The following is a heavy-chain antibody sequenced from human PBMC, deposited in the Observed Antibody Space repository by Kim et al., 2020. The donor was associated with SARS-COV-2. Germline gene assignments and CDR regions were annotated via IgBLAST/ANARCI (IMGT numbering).Heavy chain of an antibody. D-gene: IGHD6-13*01. CDR3: ARGGAELIAAAAGYFQH. J-gene: IGHJ1*01. CDR1: GGSISSYY. Sequence: SETLSLTCTVSGGSISSYYWSWIRQPPGKGLEWIGYIYYSGSTNYNPSLKSRVTISVDTSKNQFSLKLSSVTAADTAVYYCARGGAELIAAAAGYFQHWGQGTLVTVSS. CDR2: IYYSGST. V-gene: IGHV4-59*01.